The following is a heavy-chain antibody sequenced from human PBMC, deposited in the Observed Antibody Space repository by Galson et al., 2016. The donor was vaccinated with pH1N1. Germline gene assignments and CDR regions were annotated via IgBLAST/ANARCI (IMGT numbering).Heavy chain of an antibody. Sequence: SLRLSCAASGFTFRNYGMHWVRQAPGKGLEWVALIWYDGNKRNYADSVKGRFTISRDNSKNTVFLQMISLRAEDTAVYYCAREGDECDGEGFYGMDVWGPGTTVTVSS. V-gene: IGHV3-33*01. CDR3: AREGDECDGEGFYGMDV. CDR1: GFTFRNYG. D-gene: IGHD2-21*01. CDR2: IWYDGNKR. J-gene: IGHJ6*02.